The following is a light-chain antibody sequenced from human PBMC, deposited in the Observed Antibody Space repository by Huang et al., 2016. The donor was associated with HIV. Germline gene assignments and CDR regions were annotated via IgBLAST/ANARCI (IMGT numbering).Light chain of an antibody. J-gene: IGKJ4*01. CDR1: QPVADH. Sequence: IVLTQSPATVSTHLGENLTLSCRASQPVADHMAWYQQRPGQAPRLLIYDASYRAGGISDKFTGSGSGTYFTLSITSLEPEDVAIYYCQQRSQWLSFGGGTKV. CDR3: QQRSQWLS. V-gene: IGKV3-11*01. CDR2: DAS.